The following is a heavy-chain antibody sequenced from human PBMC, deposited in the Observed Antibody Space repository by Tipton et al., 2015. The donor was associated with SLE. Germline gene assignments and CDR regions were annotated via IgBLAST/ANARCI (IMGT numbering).Heavy chain of an antibody. CDR2: ITVYSGAT. D-gene: IGHD3-10*02. Sequence: QSGPEVKKPGASVKVSCNSSDYTFSSFGITWVRQAPGQGLEWMGWITVYSGATKYAQKFQGRVTMTTDTSTRTAYMELRSLRSDDTAAYYCARDVRGVVTGNYYVMDVWGQGTTVTVSS. J-gene: IGHJ6*02. CDR3: ARDVRGVVTGNYYVMDV. CDR1: DYTFSSFG. V-gene: IGHV1-18*01.